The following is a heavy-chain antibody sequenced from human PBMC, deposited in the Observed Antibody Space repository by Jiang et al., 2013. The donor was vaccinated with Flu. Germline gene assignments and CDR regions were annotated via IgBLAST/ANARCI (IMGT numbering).Heavy chain of an antibody. CDR2: IYYSGST. J-gene: IGHJ3*02. V-gene: IGHV4-61*01. CDR1: GGSVSSESHY. CDR3: ARAEWLRRFAFDI. D-gene: IGHD3-3*01. Sequence: SGSGLVKPSQTLSLTCTVSGGSVSSESHYWTWIRQPPGKGLEWIGFIYYSGSTNYNPSLKSRVTISVDTSKNQFSLKLSSVTAADTAVYYCARAEWLRRFAFDIWGRGTMVTVSS.